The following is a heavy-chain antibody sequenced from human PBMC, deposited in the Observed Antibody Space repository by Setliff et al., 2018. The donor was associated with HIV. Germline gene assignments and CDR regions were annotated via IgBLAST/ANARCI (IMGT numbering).Heavy chain of an antibody. CDR2: INPAGSPT. J-gene: IGHJ5*02. D-gene: IGHD6-19*01. CDR1: GYTFTSDY. Sequence: ASVKVSCKASGYTFTSDYIHWVRQAPGQGLEWMGIINPAGSPTSYAQKFQGRLTMTRDTSTNTVYMELSSLRSEDTAVYYCAKYIPGPAINSGRIKNWFDPWGEGTLVTVSS. CDR3: AKYIPGPAINSGRIKNWFDP. V-gene: IGHV1-46*01.